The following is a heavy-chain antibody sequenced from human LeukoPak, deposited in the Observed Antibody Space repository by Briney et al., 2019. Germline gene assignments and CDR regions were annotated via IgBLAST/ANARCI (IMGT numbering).Heavy chain of an antibody. V-gene: IGHV3-33*01. CDR1: GFTFSSYG. D-gene: IGHD1-26*01. CDR2: IWYDGSNK. CDR3: ATAQTSYYYFDY. J-gene: IGHJ4*02. Sequence: PGGSLRLSCAASGFTFSSYGMHWVRQAPGQGLEWVAVIWYDGSNKYYADSVKGRFTISRDNSKNTLYLQMNSLRAEDTAVYYCATAQTSYYYFDYWGQGTLVTVSS.